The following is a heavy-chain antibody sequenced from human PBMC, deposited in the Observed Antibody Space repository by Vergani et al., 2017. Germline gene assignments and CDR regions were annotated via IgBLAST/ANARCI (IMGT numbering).Heavy chain of an antibody. J-gene: IGHJ5*02. V-gene: IGHV4-59*02. CDR1: GVSVTDYN. Sequence: QAQLQESGPGLVKPSETLSLTCHVFGVSVTDYNCNWIRQAPGKGLEWIGSLSTTGGSTHVSHNPSLKSRVSISVDTSQSQFSLRLTSVTAADSAIYYFAGDTHSWQRADRWGQGRLVSVSS. CDR3: AGDTHSWQRADR. CDR2: LSTTGGS. D-gene: IGHD6-13*01.